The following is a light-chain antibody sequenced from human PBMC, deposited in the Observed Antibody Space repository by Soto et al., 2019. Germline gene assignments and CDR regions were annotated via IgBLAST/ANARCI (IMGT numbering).Light chain of an antibody. CDR2: EGS. CDR1: SSNIGHYNL. Sequence: QSALTQPASVSGSPGQSITISCTGTSSNIGHYNLVSWYQQHPGKAPKLMIHEGSKRPSGISNRFSGSKSGNTASLTISGLQAEDEADYYCCSYAGSSTYVFGTGTKLTVL. CDR3: CSYAGSSTYV. J-gene: IGLJ1*01. V-gene: IGLV2-23*01.